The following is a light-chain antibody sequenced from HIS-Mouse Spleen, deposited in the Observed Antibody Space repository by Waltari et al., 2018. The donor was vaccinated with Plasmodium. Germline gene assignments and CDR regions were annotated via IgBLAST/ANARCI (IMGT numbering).Light chain of an antibody. Sequence: AIQLTQSPSSLSASVGDRVTITCRASQGISRALAWSQQKPGKAPKLLIYDASSLESGVPSRFSGSGSGTDFTLTISSLQPEDFATYYCQQFNSYPLTFGGGTKVEIK. CDR3: QQFNSYPLT. CDR1: QGISRA. CDR2: DAS. V-gene: IGKV1-13*02. J-gene: IGKJ4*01.